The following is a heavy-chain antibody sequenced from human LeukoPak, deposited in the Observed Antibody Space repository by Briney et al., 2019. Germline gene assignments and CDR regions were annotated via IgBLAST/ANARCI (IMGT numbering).Heavy chain of an antibody. D-gene: IGHD3-16*01. Sequence: PSETLSLTCTVSGGSISSYYWSWIRQPPGKGLEWIGYIYYSGSTNYNPSLKSRVTISVDTSKNQFSLKLSSVTAADTAVYYCARGPDYDYVWGSPSAGAFDIWGQGTMVTVSS. CDR3: ARGPDYDYVWGSPSAGAFDI. J-gene: IGHJ3*02. CDR2: IYYSGST. CDR1: GGSISSYY. V-gene: IGHV4-59*01.